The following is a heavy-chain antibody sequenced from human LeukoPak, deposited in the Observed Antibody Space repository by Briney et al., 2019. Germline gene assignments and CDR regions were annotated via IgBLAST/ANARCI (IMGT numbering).Heavy chain of an antibody. J-gene: IGHJ4*02. Sequence: HPGGSLRLSCAASGFRFTNYWMSWVRQAPGKGLEWVANIKQDGSEKDYVDSMKGRFTISRDNAKNSVYLQVNSLRAEDTAVYYCARIGYSSCSFDYWGQGTLVTVSS. CDR1: GFRFTNYW. V-gene: IGHV3-7*01. D-gene: IGHD6-13*01. CDR3: ARIGYSSCSFDY. CDR2: IKQDGSEK.